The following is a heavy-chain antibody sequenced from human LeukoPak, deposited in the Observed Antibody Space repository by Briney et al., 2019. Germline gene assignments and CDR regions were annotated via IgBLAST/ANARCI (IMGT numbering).Heavy chain of an antibody. CDR2: IYYSGST. Sequence: SETLSLTCTVSGGSISSSSYYWGWIRQPPGKGLEWIGSIYYSGSTYYNPSLKSRVTISVDTSKNQFSLKLSSVTAADTAVYYCANFGVVIWWGQGTLVTVSS. V-gene: IGHV4-39*01. CDR1: GGSISSSSYY. CDR3: ANFGVVIW. D-gene: IGHD3-3*01. J-gene: IGHJ4*02.